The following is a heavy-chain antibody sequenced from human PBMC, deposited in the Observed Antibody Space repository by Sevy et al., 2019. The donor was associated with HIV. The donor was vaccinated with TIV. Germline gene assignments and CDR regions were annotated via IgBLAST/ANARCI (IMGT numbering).Heavy chain of an antibody. CDR1: GGSFSGYY. D-gene: IGHD1-1*01. J-gene: IGHJ6*02. CDR2: INHSGST. Sequence: SETLSLTCAVYGGSFSGYYWSWIRQPPGKGLEWIGEINHSGSTNYNPSLKSRVTISVDTSKNQFSLKLSSVTAADTAVYYCARALKTARPHYYYGMDVWGQGTTDTVSS. CDR3: ARALKTARPHYYYGMDV. V-gene: IGHV4-34*01.